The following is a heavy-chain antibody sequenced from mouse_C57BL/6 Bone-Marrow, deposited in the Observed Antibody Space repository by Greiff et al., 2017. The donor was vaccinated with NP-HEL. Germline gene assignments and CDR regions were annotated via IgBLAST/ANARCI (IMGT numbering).Heavy chain of an antibody. Sequence: EVQLQESGPELVKPGASVKIPCKASGYTFTDYNMDWVKQSHGKSLEWIGDINPNNGGTIYNQKFKGKATLTVDKSSSTAYMELRSLTSEDTAVYYCARGTVVARYFDVWGTGTTVTVSS. J-gene: IGHJ1*03. CDR1: GYTFTDYN. D-gene: IGHD1-1*01. CDR3: ARGTVVARYFDV. CDR2: INPNNGGT. V-gene: IGHV1-18*01.